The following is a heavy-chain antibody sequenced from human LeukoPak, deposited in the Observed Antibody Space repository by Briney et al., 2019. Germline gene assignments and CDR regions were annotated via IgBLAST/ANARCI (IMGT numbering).Heavy chain of an antibody. V-gene: IGHV1-18*01. D-gene: IGHD6-19*01. Sequence: ASVKVSCKASGYTFTSYGISWVRQAPGQGLEWMGWISAYNGNTNYAQKLQGRVTMTTDTSTSTAYMELRSPRSDDTAVYYCARETSSGWYNPYYYYYGMDVWGQGTTVTVSS. J-gene: IGHJ6*02. CDR1: GYTFTSYG. CDR2: ISAYNGNT. CDR3: ARETSSGWYNPYYYYYGMDV.